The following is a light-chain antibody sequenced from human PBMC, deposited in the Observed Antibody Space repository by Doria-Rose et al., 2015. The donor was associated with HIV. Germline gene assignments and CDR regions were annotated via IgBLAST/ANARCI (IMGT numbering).Light chain of an antibody. CDR1: QRVKSSY. CDR3: QQYGTSRGT. J-gene: IGKJ5*01. CDR2: DAS. V-gene: IGKV3-20*01. Sequence: EIVMTQSPGTLSLSPGERATLSCRASQRVKSSYLAWYQQKPGQAPRLLIYDASTRATGIPDRFSDSGSGTDSTLTISRLEPEDVAVYYCQQYGTSRGTFGQGTRLEIK.